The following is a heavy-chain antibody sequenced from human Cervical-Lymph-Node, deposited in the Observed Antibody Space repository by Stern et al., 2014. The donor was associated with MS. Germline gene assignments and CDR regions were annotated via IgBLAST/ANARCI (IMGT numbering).Heavy chain of an antibody. CDR3: ARYYSGPGSAPFDY. CDR2: MNPRSGNT. Sequence: VHLVESGAEVKKPGASVKVSCKTSGFTFGSYDINWVRQATGQGLEWMGWMNPRSGNTGYAQKFQGRVSMTRNTSISTAYMELSSLRSEDTAVYYCARYYSGPGSAPFDYWGQGTLVTVSS. D-gene: IGHD3-10*01. J-gene: IGHJ4*02. V-gene: IGHV1-8*01. CDR1: GFTFGSYD.